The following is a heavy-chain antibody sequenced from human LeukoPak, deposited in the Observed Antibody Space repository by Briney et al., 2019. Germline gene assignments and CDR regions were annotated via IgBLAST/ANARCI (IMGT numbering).Heavy chain of an antibody. CDR2: IIPIFGTA. J-gene: IGHJ6*02. CDR3: ARGLMITFGKGIVKEEYYYSGMDV. V-gene: IGHV1-69*05. CDR1: GGTFSSYA. Sequence: GASVKVSCKASGGTFSSYAISWVRQAPGQGLEWMGGIIPIFGTANYAQKFQGRVTITTDESTSTAYMERSSLRSDDTAVYYCARGLMITFGKGIVKEEYYYSGMDVWGQGPTVTVSS. D-gene: IGHD3-16*01.